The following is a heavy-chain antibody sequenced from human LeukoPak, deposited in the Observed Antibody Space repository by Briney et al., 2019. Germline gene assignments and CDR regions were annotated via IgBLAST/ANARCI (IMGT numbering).Heavy chain of an antibody. D-gene: IGHD6-19*01. CDR2: ISYDGSNK. CDR1: RFTFSSYG. Sequence: PGGSLRLSCAASRFTFSSYGMHWVRQAPGKGLEWVAVISYDGSNKYYADSVKGRFTISRDNSKNTLYLQMNSLRAEDTAVYYCTKDRGIAVAGMDYWGQGTLVTVS. V-gene: IGHV3-30*18. CDR3: TKDRGIAVAGMDY. J-gene: IGHJ4*02.